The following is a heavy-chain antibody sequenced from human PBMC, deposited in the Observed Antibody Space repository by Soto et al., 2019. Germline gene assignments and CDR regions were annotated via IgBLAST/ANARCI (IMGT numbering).Heavy chain of an antibody. Sequence: GGSLRLSCAASGFTFSSYEMNWVRQAPGKGLEWVSYISSSGSTIYYADSGKGRFTISRDNANNSLYLQMNSLRAEDTAVYYGARDGEGECCSSTSCYGYIDYWGQGTLVTVSS. D-gene: IGHD2-2*01. CDR1: GFTFSSYE. V-gene: IGHV3-48*03. J-gene: IGHJ4*02. CDR2: ISSSGSTI. CDR3: ARDGEGECCSSTSCYGYIDY.